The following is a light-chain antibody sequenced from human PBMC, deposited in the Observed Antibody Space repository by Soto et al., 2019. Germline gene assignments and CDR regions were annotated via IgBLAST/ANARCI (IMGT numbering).Light chain of an antibody. V-gene: IGLV1-51*02. CDR2: EDN. CDR3: GMWDISLNVGV. J-gene: IGLJ3*02. Sequence: QSVLTQPPSVSAAPGQKVTISCSGRNSNIGDNYFSWYQHVPGTAPKVLIYEDNMRPSGIPDRFSASKSGTLAALDITGLQTGDEADYYCGMWDISLNVGVFGGGTQLTVL. CDR1: NSNIGDNY.